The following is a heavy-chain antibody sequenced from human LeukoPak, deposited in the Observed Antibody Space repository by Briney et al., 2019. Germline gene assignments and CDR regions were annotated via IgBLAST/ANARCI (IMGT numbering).Heavy chain of an antibody. CDR3: ARGVAYYYDSSGYLGTDFDY. CDR2: INSDGRST. V-gene: IGHV3-74*01. Sequence: PGGSLRLSCAASGFTFSSYWMHWVRQAPGKGLVWVSRINSDGRSTSYADSVKGRFTISRDNAKNSLYLQMNSLRAEDTALYYCARGVAYYYDSSGYLGTDFDYWGQGTLVTVSS. J-gene: IGHJ4*02. CDR1: GFTFSSYW. D-gene: IGHD3-22*01.